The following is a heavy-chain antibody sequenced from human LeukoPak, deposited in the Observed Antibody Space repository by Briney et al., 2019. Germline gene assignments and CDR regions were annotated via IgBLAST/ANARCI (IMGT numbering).Heavy chain of an antibody. CDR3: AKDGERRHFDWPEYYFGS. CDR2: ISGSGGCT. J-gene: IGHJ4*02. Sequence: GGSLRLSCAASGFTFSRYAMSWVRQAPGKGLEWISAISGSGGCTYYADSVKGRFSISRDQSNDTLYLEMNSLRADDTAVYYCAKDGERRHFDWPEYYFGSWGQGTLVTVAS. V-gene: IGHV3-23*01. CDR1: GFTFSRYA. D-gene: IGHD3-9*01.